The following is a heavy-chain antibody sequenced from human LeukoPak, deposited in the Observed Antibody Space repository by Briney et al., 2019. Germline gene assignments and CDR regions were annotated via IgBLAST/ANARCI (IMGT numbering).Heavy chain of an antibody. V-gene: IGHV3-7*05. D-gene: IGHD3-10*01. CDR3: AREGELWFGEGRDYYYCDIDV. CDR1: GFTFSSYC. J-gene: IGHJ6*03. Sequence: GGSLRLSCTASGFTFSSYCMSWVRQAPGQGLEWVGNIKQDGSETYYVDSVQGSFTISRDNAKNSLYLQMNSLRAEDTAVYYWAREGELWFGEGRDYYYCDIDVWGKGTTVTISS. CDR2: IKQDGSET.